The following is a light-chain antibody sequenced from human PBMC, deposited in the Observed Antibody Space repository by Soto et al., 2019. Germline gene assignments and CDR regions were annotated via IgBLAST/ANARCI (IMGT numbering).Light chain of an antibody. Sequence: DIQMTQSPSTLSASVGDRVTITCRASQSISNWLAWYQQKPGKAPKDLIYKTSILESGVPPRFSGSGSGTEFTRTISSLQPDDFATYYYQQYNSYSWTFGQGTKVEIK. J-gene: IGKJ1*01. CDR1: QSISNW. V-gene: IGKV1-5*03. CDR3: QQYNSYSWT. CDR2: KTS.